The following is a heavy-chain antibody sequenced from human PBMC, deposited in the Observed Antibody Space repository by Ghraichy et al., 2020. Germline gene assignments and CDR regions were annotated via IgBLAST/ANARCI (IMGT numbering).Heavy chain of an antibody. CDR3: AKHKSTYPHLYYFDY. Sequence: SETLSLTCTVSGGSISTADYFWAMIRQRPGLELEWIGSVTDFGSYHYNPSLQRRVSMSVDTYKIQFSLKLTSVTAADTAVYYCAKHKSTYPHLYYFDYWGQGTLVTVSS. D-gene: IGHD2/OR15-2a*01. CDR2: VTDFGSY. J-gene: IGHJ4*02. CDR1: GGSISTADYF. V-gene: IGHV4-39*01.